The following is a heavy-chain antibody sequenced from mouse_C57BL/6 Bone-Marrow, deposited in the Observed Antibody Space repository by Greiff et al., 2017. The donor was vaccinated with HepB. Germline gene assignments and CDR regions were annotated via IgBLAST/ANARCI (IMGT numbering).Heavy chain of an antibody. CDR1: GYTFTSYW. CDR3: AREGIDYSNYGFAY. J-gene: IGHJ3*01. D-gene: IGHD2-5*01. CDR2: IHPNSGST. V-gene: IGHV1-64*01. Sequence: QVQLQQPGAELVKPGASVKLSCKASGYTFTSYWMHWVKQRPGQGLEWIGMIHPNSGSTNYNEKFKSKATLTVDKSSNTAYMQLSSLTSEDSAVYYCAREGIDYSNYGFAYWGQGTLVTVSA.